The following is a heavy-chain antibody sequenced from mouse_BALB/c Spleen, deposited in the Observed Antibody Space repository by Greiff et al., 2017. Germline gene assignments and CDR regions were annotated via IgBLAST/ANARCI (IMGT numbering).Heavy chain of an antibody. D-gene: IGHD1-1*01. V-gene: IGHV7-3*02. CDR1: GFTFTDYY. J-gene: IGHJ3*01. CDR2: IRNKANGYTT. CDR3: ARDGYYGSSYRFAY. Sequence: DVMLVESGGGLVQPGGSLRLSCATSGFTFTDYYMSWVRQPPGKALEWLGFIRNKANGYTTEYSASVKGRFTISRDNSQSILYLQMNTLRAEDSATYYCARDGYYGSSYRFAYWGQGTLVTVSA.